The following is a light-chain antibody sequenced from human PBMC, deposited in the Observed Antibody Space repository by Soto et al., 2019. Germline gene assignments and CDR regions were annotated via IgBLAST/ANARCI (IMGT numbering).Light chain of an antibody. CDR1: SSNIGSTA. V-gene: IGLV1-44*01. CDR3: ATWEYDLNGVV. Sequence: QSVLTQPPSVSGTPGQRVSISCSGGSSNIGSTAVDWYQQVPGMAPKLLIYSNDQRPSGVPDRFSGSKSGTSGSLVISGLQSEDEADYFCATWEYDLNGVVFGGGTQLTVL. CDR2: SND. J-gene: IGLJ7*01.